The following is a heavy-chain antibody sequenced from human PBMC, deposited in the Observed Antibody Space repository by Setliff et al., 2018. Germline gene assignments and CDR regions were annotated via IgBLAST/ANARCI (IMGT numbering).Heavy chain of an antibody. Sequence: SETLSLTCTVPGGSISSISYYWGWIRQPPEKGLEWIGEINHRGSTNYNPSLKSRVTISIDTSRDQFSLKLISMIAADTAVYYCARGRNIAARLLDSWGQGTLVTVSS. CDR3: ARGRNIAARLLDS. V-gene: IGHV4-39*07. D-gene: IGHD6-6*01. CDR1: GGSISSISYY. CDR2: INHRGST. J-gene: IGHJ4*02.